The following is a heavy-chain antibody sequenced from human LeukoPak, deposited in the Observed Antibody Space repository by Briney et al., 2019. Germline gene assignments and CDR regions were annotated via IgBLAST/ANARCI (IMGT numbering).Heavy chain of an antibody. Sequence: PSETLSLTCTVSGGSISSYYWSWIRQPPGKGLEWIGYIYYSGSTNYNPSLKSRGTLSVDTSKSQFSLRLRSVTAADTAVYYCARSKSDWSFIDYWGQGILVSVSS. CDR1: GGSISSYY. CDR3: ARSKSDWSFIDY. J-gene: IGHJ4*02. V-gene: IGHV4-59*01. D-gene: IGHD2-21*02. CDR2: IYYSGST.